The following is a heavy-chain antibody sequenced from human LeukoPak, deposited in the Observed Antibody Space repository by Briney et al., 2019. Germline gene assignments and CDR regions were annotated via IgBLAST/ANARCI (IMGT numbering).Heavy chain of an antibody. CDR2: IFPLDSDS. Sequence: GVSLQISCQGSRYIFRYYWIGWVRQKPGKGLEWMGIIFPLDSDSRYSQSFQGQVTISVDKSISTAYLQWRSLRASDTAIYYCARVTRGGGWGRGAFDIWGQGTMVTVSS. D-gene: IGHD6-19*01. V-gene: IGHV5-51*01. CDR3: ARVTRGGGWGRGAFDI. CDR1: RYIFRYYW. J-gene: IGHJ3*02.